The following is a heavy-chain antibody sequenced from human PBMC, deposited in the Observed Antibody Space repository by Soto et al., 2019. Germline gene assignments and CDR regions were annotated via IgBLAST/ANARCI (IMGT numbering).Heavy chain of an antibody. CDR3: VRDPFGVDPNRFDY. CDR1: GFTFSDYY. V-gene: IGHV3-11*05. J-gene: IGHJ4*02. CDR2: ISSSGSYT. Sequence: QVQLVESGGGLVKPGGSLRLSCAASGFTFSDYYMSWIRQAPGKGLEWISYISSSGSYTNYADSVKGRLTISRDNAKNSLYLQMNSLRVEDTAVYYCVRDPFGVDPNRFDYWGQGTLVTVSS. D-gene: IGHD2-8*01.